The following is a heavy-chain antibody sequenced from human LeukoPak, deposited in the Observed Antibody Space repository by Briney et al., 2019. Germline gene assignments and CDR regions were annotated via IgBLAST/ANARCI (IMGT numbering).Heavy chain of an antibody. CDR3: ARGGPAATGYNWFDP. CDR1: GYSFTSYW. D-gene: IGHD2-2*01. V-gene: IGHV5-51*01. CDR2: IYPGDSDT. J-gene: IGHJ5*02. Sequence: GESLKISCKGSGYSFTSYWIGWVRPMPGKGLEWMGIIYPGDSDTRYSPSFQGQVTISADKSISTAYLQWSSLKASDTAMYYCARGGPAATGYNWFDPWGQGTLVTVSS.